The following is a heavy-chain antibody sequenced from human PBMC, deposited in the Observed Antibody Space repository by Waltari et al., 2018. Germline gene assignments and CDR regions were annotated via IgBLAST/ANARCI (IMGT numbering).Heavy chain of an antibody. J-gene: IGHJ4*02. CDR2: INYSGNN. D-gene: IGHD3-10*01. CDR3: ASHSPLGPPGSFLGGSIDF. CDR1: GVSVSHNDYY. Sequence: QLHLQESGPGLVKPSETLSLSCSISGVSVSHNDYYWGWFRQPPGKGLEWIGSINYSGNNHYSPSLENRVTISVDTFKNQFSLTINSVIAADTATYYCASHSPLGPPGSFLGGSIDFWGRGTLLIVSS. V-gene: IGHV4-39*01.